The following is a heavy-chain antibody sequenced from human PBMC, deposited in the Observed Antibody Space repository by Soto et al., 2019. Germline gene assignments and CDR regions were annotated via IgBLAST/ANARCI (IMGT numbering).Heavy chain of an antibody. V-gene: IGHV3-23*01. CDR2: ISGSDDST. D-gene: IGHD6-6*01. J-gene: IGHJ4*02. CDR3: AKRRSSSTFDY. CDR1: GFTFSSYA. Sequence: EVQMLESGGGLVQPGASLRLSCAASGFTFSSYAMSWVRQAPGKGLEWVSVISGSDDSTYYADSVKGRFTIPRDNSKNTLYLQMNSLRAEDTAVYYCAKRRSSSTFDYWGQGTLVTVSS.